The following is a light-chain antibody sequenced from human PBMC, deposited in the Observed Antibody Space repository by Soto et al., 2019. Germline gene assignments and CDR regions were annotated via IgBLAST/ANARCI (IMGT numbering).Light chain of an antibody. CDR1: QSVSSD. CDR2: GAS. Sequence: EIVMTQSPATLSVSPGERATLSCRASQSVSSDLAWYHQKPGQAPRLLIYGASTRATGIPARFSGSGSGTDFTPTISSLEPEDFAVYYCQQRNSWPLTFGGGTKVDIK. CDR3: QQRNSWPLT. J-gene: IGKJ4*01. V-gene: IGKV3-11*01.